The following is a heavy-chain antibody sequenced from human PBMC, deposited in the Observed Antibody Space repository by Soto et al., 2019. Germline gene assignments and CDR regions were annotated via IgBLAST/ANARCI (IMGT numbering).Heavy chain of an antibody. CDR1: GFTFNRYA. V-gene: IGHV3-30*04. J-gene: IGHJ4*02. CDR3: AIDPPEATWRPNYFDY. Sequence: QVQLVESGGGVVQPGTSLRLSCVSSGFTFNRYAMHWVRQAQGKGPEWVAIVSHDGSNKHYAGPVEGRSTTSRDNSKNTLYLQMNGLRVEDTAVYYCAIDPPEATWRPNYFDYWGQGTLVTVSS. CDR2: VSHDGSNK. D-gene: IGHD1-26*01.